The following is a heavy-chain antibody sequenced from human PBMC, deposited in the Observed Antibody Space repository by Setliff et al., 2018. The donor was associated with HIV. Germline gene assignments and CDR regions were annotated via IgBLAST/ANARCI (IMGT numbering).Heavy chain of an antibody. CDR1: GYSISSGYY. V-gene: IGHV4-38-2*01. Sequence: PSETLSLTCAVSGYSISSGYYWGWIRQPPGKGLEWIGSIYHSGSTYYNPSLKSRVTISVDTSKNQFSLKLSSVTAADTAVDYCARMYSGYDWSPAGARTRYFDYWGQGTLVTVSS. J-gene: IGHJ4*02. D-gene: IGHD5-12*01. CDR3: ARMYSGYDWSPAGARTRYFDY. CDR2: IYHSGST.